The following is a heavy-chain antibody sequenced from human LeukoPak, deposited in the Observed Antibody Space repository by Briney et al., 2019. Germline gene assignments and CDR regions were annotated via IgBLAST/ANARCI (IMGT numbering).Heavy chain of an antibody. V-gene: IGHV3-21*01. CDR1: GFSFSTSY. Sequence: GGSLRLSCAASGFSFSTSYMNWVRQAPGKGLEWVSSISSSSSYIYYADSVKGRFTISRDNAKNSLYLQMNSLRAEDTAVYSCARGLYYDSSGFPGNYWGQGTLVTVSS. D-gene: IGHD3-22*01. CDR3: ARGLYYDSSGFPGNY. CDR2: ISSSSSYI. J-gene: IGHJ4*02.